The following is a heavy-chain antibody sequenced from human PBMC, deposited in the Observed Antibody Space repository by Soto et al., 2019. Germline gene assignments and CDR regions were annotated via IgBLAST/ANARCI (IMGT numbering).Heavy chain of an antibody. D-gene: IGHD6-13*01. CDR3: ARARQQLLPLDC. CDR2: IYNDGTT. V-gene: IGHV3-66*01. J-gene: IGHJ4*02. Sequence: EVQLVESGGDLVQPGGSLRLSCAASGFTVSSNYMSWVRQAPGKGLEWVSVIYNDGTTHYADSVKGRFTISRDTSENTVCLQMNSLRAEDTAVYYCARARQQLLPLDCWGQGTLVTVSS. CDR1: GFTVSSNY.